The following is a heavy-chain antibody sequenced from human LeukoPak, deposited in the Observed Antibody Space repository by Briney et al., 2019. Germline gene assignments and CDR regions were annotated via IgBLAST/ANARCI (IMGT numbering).Heavy chain of an antibody. V-gene: IGHV3-33*06. J-gene: IGHJ3*02. CDR2: IWSDGSEK. Sequence: GGSLRLSCAASGFTFSSYEMNWVRQGPGKGLEWVAVIWSDGSEKYYADSVKGRFTISRDNSKSTLYLQMNSLRAEDTALYYCAKDLTNGFQAFNIWGQGTLVTVSS. CDR1: GFTFSSYE. D-gene: IGHD2-8*01. CDR3: AKDLTNGFQAFNI.